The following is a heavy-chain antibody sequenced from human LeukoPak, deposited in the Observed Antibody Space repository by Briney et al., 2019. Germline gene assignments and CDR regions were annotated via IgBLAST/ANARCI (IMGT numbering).Heavy chain of an antibody. CDR3: ARENTAPPRRANFDY. J-gene: IGHJ4*02. CDR1: GFTFSSYG. CDR2: ISYDGSNK. D-gene: IGHD5-18*01. V-gene: IGHV3-30*19. Sequence: PGGSLRLSCAASGFTFSSYGMHWVRQAPGKGLEWVAVISYDGSNKYYADSVKGRFTISRDNSKNTLYLQMNSLRAEDTAVYYCARENTAPPRRANFDYWGQGTLVTVSS.